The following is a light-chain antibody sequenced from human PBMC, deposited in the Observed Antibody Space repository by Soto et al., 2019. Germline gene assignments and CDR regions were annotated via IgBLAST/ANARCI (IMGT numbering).Light chain of an antibody. CDR3: QQYNNWPQT. J-gene: IGKJ2*01. CDR2: GAS. CDR1: QSVSSK. Sequence: EIVMTQSPVTLSVSPGERATLSCRASQSVSSKLAWYQQKPGQAPRLLIYGASTRATGIPARFSRSESGTESDLSFSSLQSEDFAVYYWQQYNNWPQTFRQGSKLEIK. V-gene: IGKV3-15*01.